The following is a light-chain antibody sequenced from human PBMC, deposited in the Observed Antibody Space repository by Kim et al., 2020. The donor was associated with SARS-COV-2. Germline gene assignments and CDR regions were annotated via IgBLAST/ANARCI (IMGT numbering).Light chain of an antibody. CDR2: GND. J-gene: IGLJ3*02. CDR1: TSNIGNYP. Sequence: SVLTQPPSASGTPGQRVIISCSGSTSNIGNYPVSWYQQVPGTAPKLLIYGNDERPSRVPDRFSGSKSGTSASLAISGLQSDDEADYYCAAWDDTLYGRVFGGGTQLTVL. CDR3: AAWDDTLYGRV. V-gene: IGLV1-44*01.